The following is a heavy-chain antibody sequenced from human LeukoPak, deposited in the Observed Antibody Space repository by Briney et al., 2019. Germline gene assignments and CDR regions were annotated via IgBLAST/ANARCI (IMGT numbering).Heavy chain of an antibody. V-gene: IGHV1-2*02. CDR2: INPNSGGT. D-gene: IGHD2-21*02. J-gene: IGHJ4*02. CDR1: GYTFNGYY. CDR3: ARGSGFHIVVVTGEDY. Sequence: GASVTVSCKASGYTFNGYYMHWVRQAPGQGLEWMGWINPNSGGTNYAQKFQGRVTMTRDTSISTAYMELSRLRSDDTAVYYCARGSGFHIVVVTGEDYWGQGTLVTVSS.